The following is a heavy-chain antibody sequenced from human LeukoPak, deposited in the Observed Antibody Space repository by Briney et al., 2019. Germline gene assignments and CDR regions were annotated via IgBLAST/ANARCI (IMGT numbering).Heavy chain of an antibody. CDR3: ARDKDRLGADYYMDV. CDR2: ISSSSSTI. D-gene: IGHD1-26*01. Sequence: GGSLRLSCAASGFTFSSYSMNWVRQAPGKGLEWVSYISSSSSTIYYADSVKGRFTISRDNAKNSLYLQMNSLRAEDTAVYYCARDKDRLGADYYMDVWGKGTTVIVSS. V-gene: IGHV3-48*01. J-gene: IGHJ6*03. CDR1: GFTFSSYS.